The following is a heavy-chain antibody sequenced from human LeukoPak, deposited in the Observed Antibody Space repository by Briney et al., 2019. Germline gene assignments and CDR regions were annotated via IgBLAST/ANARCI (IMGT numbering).Heavy chain of an antibody. CDR1: GFTFTSSA. J-gene: IGHJ4*02. V-gene: IGHV1-58*02. CDR3: AAVRYYYDSSGYDY. D-gene: IGHD3-22*01. CDR2: IVVGSGNT. Sequence: SXKVSCKASGFTFTSSAMQWVRQARGQRLEWIGWIVVGSGNTNYAQKFQERVTITRDMSTSTAYMELSSLRSEDTAAYYCAAVRYYYDSSGYDYWGQGTLVTVSS.